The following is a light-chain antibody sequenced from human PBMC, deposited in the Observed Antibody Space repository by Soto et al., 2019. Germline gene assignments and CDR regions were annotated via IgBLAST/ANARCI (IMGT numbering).Light chain of an antibody. CDR2: DAS. J-gene: IGKJ2*01. CDR3: QQYNSYSGT. Sequence: DIQMTQSPSTLSASGGDRVTIPCRASQSIDTLLAWYQQKPGGAPKVLISDASSLERGVPSRFSGSGSGTEFSLTISSLQPDDFATYYCQQYNSYSGTFGQGTKLEVK. V-gene: IGKV1-5*01. CDR1: QSIDTL.